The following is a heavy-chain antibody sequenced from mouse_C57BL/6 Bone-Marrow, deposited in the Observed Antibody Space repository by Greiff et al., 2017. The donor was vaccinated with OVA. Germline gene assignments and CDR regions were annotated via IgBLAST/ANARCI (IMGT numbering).Heavy chain of an antibody. D-gene: IGHD1-1*01. CDR3: ASSDYGSSLWYFDV. V-gene: IGHV1-55*01. CDR2: IYPGSGST. CDR1: GYTFTSYW. J-gene: IGHJ1*03. Sequence: QVQLKQSGAELVKPGASVKMSCKASGYTFTSYWITWVKQRPGQGLEWIGDIYPGSGSTNYNEKFKSKATLTVDTSSSTAYMQLSSLTSEDSAVYYCASSDYGSSLWYFDVWGTGTTVTVSS.